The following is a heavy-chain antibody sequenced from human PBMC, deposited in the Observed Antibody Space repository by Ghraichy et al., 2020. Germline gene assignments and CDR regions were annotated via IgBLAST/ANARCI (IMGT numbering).Heavy chain of an antibody. CDR3: ARPATGDQSYFCY. J-gene: IGHJ4*02. CDR1: GFTFSSYA. CDR2: ISFDGSNK. D-gene: IGHD7-27*01. V-gene: IGHV3-30-3*01. Sequence: GGSLRLSCAASGFTFSSYAMHWVRQAPGKGLEWVAVISFDGSNKYYADSAKGRFTISRDNSKNTLYLQMDSLRAEDTAVYYCARPATGDQSYFCYWGQGTLVTVSS.